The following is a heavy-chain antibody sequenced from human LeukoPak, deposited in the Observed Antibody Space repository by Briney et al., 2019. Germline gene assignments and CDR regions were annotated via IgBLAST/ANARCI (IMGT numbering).Heavy chain of an antibody. D-gene: IGHD1-26*01. J-gene: IGHJ6*03. CDR1: GGSFSGYY. CDR3: ARPYYNYYYYYMDV. CDR2: INHSGST. V-gene: IGHV4-34*01. Sequence: SETLSLTCAVYGGSFSGYYWSWIRQPPGKGLEWIGEINHSGSTNYNPSLKSRVTISVDTSKNQFSLKLSSVTAADTAVYYCARPYYNYYYYYMDVWGKGTTVTVSS.